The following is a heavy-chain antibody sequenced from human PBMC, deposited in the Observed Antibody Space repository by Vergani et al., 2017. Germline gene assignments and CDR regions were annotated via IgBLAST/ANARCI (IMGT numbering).Heavy chain of an antibody. CDR2: MDYSGST. V-gene: IGHV4-39*01. J-gene: IGHJ4*02. Sequence: QVQLQESGPGLVKPSETLSLTCTVSGASVISTDYHLGWIRQPPGKGLGWIGSMDYSGSTSYNPSLESRISISFETPKNQFSLRLTSVTAADTAVYYCASKRGACRAAYCHSYDFWGPGTLVGVSS. D-gene: IGHD2-15*01. CDR1: GASVISTDYH. CDR3: ASKRGACRAAYCHSYDF.